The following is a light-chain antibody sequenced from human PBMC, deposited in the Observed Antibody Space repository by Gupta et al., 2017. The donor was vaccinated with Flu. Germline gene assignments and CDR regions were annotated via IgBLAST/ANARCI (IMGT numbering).Light chain of an antibody. J-gene: IGKJ1*01. CDR3: KQYYSTPRT. V-gene: IGKV4-1*01. CDR2: WAS. CDR1: QSVLYSSNNKNY. Sequence: SLGERATINCKSSQSVLYSSNNKNYLAWYQQKPGQPPKLLIYWASTRESGVPDRFSGSGSGTDFTLTISSLQAEDVAVYYCKQYYSTPRTFGQGTKVEIK.